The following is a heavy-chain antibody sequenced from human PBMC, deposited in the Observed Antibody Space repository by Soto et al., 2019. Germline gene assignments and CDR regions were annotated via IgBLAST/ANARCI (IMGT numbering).Heavy chain of an antibody. CDR3: ARSLDDILTGSVYSWFDP. D-gene: IGHD3-9*01. Sequence: QVQLVQSGAEEKKPGASVKVSCKASGYTFTSYAMHWVRQAPGQRLEWMGWINAGNGNTKYSQKFQGRVTSTRDASASTAYRELSSLRSEDTAVYYCARSLDDILTGSVYSWFDPWGQGTLVTVSS. V-gene: IGHV1-3*05. CDR2: INAGNGNT. CDR1: GYTFTSYA. J-gene: IGHJ5*02.